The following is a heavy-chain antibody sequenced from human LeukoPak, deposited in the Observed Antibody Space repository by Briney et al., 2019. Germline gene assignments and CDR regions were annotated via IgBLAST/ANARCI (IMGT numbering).Heavy chain of an antibody. Sequence: PGGSLRLSCAASGFTFTSYTMIWIRQAPGKGLEWVSSITSTSENIYYADSVKGRFTISRDNAKNSLYLQMDSLSAEDTAVYYCTRNPNSTSYSRSGNYYFDYWGQGTLVAVSS. J-gene: IGHJ4*02. CDR1: GFTFTSYT. V-gene: IGHV3-21*06. D-gene: IGHD3-10*01. CDR3: TRNPNSTSYSRSGNYYFDY. CDR2: ITSTSENI.